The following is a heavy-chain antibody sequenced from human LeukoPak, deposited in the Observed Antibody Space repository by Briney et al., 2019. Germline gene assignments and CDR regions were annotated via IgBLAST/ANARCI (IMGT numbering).Heavy chain of an antibody. Sequence: GGSLRLSCAASGFTFSSYSMNWVRQAPGKGLEWVSYISSSSSTIYYADSVKGRFTISRDNAKNSLYLQMNSLRAEDTAVYYCARARGYSGYDSPMDDYWGQGTLVTVSS. D-gene: IGHD5-12*01. J-gene: IGHJ4*02. CDR2: ISSSSSTI. V-gene: IGHV3-48*04. CDR3: ARARGYSGYDSPMDDY. CDR1: GFTFSSYS.